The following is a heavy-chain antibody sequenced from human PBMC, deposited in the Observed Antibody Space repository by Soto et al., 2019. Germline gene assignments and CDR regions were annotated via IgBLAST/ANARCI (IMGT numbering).Heavy chain of an antibody. J-gene: IGHJ4*02. D-gene: IGHD1-7*01. Sequence: QVPLVQSGAEVKKPGASVSVSCKASGYTFTHYYIHWVRGAPGQGLEWMGLINPKTGDTNFAQKFRDRVTMTRDTSTNTANMKLSSLRSDDTAEYYCARVPGHKNSRGDYWGQGTPVTVSS. V-gene: IGHV1-2*02. CDR3: ARVPGHKNSRGDY. CDR2: INPKTGDT. CDR1: GYTFTHYY.